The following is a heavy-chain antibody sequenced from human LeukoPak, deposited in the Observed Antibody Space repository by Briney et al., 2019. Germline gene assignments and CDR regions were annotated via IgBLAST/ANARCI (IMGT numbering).Heavy chain of an antibody. CDR2: IWNDESEK. V-gene: IGHV3-33*01. CDR3: ARDGSSGHLHFDY. J-gene: IGHJ4*02. D-gene: IGHD3-22*01. CDR1: GFTFSSHG. Sequence: GGSLRLSCAASGFTFSSHGMHWVGQAPGKGLEGVAVIWNDESEKYYADSVKGRFTISRDNSKNTLFLQMNSLRADDTAVYYCARDGSSGHLHFDYWGQGTLVTVSS.